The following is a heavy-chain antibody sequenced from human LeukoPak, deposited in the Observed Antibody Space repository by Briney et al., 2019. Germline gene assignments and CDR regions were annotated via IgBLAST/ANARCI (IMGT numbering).Heavy chain of an antibody. D-gene: IGHD3-22*01. CDR3: AKELRYYDSSGYYDDY. CDR2: IGPTGFDR. V-gene: IGHV3-21*01. CDR1: GLTFSTSG. J-gene: IGHJ4*02. Sequence: GGSLRLSCTTSGLTFSTSGFNWVRQAPGKGLEWVASIGPTGFDRYHADSIKGRFTISRDNSKNTLYLQMNSLRAEDAAVYYCAKELRYYDSSGYYDDYWGQGTLVTVSS.